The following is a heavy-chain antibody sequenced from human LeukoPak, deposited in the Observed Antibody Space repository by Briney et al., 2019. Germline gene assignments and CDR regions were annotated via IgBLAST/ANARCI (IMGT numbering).Heavy chain of an antibody. J-gene: IGHJ4*02. D-gene: IGHD2-2*02. Sequence: ASVKVSCKASGYTFTSYYMHWVRRAPGQGLEWMGIINPNDGSTRYAQKVQGRVSMTRDTSTSTVYMELSSLRSEDTAVYYCAGAPAFDCSSTSCYKLNLGIDYWGQGTLVTVSS. CDR2: INPNDGST. V-gene: IGHV1-46*01. CDR1: GYTFTSYY. CDR3: AGAPAFDCSSTSCYKLNLGIDY.